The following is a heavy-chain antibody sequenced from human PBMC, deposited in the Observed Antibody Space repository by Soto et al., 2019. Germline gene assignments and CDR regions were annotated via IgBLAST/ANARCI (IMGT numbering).Heavy chain of an antibody. CDR1: GFTFSDYY. CDR2: ISSSSSYT. Sequence: GGSLRLSCAASGFTFSDYYMSWIRQAPGKGLEWVSYISSSSSYTNYADSVKGRFTISRDNAKNSLYLQMNSLRAEDTAVYYCARAMTPNTAMVSFPYDIDYWGQGTLVTVSS. J-gene: IGHJ4*02. D-gene: IGHD5-18*01. CDR3: ARAMTPNTAMVSFPYDIDY. V-gene: IGHV3-11*06.